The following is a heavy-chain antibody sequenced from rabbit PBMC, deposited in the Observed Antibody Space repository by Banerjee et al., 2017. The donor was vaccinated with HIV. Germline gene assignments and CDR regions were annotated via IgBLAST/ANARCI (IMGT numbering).Heavy chain of an antibody. CDR3: ARDRADWGYYFNL. D-gene: IGHD5-1*01. CDR2: IYAGRGST. V-gene: IGHV1S7*01. J-gene: IGHJ4*01. Sequence: QLEESGGDLVKPEGSLTLTCTASGFSFSSDYMCWVCQAPGKGLEWIGCIYAGRGSTDYASWVNGRFTISSDNVQNTVDLEMNSMTVADTATYFCARDRADWGYYFNLWGQGTLVTVS. CDR1: GFSFSSDY.